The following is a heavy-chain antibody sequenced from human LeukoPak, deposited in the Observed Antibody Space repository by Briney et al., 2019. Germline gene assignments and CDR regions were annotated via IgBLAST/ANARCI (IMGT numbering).Heavy chain of an antibody. CDR1: GFTVSSNY. D-gene: IGHD3-22*01. CDR2: IYSGGST. Sequence: PGGSLRLTCAASGFTVSSNYRSWIRQPPGKGLEWVSVIYSGGSTYYADSVKGRFTISRDNSKNTLYLQMNSLRVEDTGVYYCARVKDYYDSSGYSLSEGALDYWGQGTLVTVSS. V-gene: IGHV3-53*01. J-gene: IGHJ4*02. CDR3: ARVKDYYDSSGYSLSEGALDY.